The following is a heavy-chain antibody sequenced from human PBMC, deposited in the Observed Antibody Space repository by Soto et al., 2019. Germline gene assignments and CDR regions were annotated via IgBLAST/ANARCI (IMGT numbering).Heavy chain of an antibody. D-gene: IGHD3-16*01. Sequence: SLRLSCTASGFSFGDYAMSWSRQAPGKGLEWVGFIRSKTYGGTTEYAASVKGRFTMSRDDSKSIAYLQMNSLKAEDTAVYYCNRSNSHYAWAFDIWGQGTMVTVSS. CDR3: NRSNSHYAWAFDI. J-gene: IGHJ3*02. CDR1: GFSFGDYA. V-gene: IGHV3-49*03. CDR2: IRSKTYGGTT.